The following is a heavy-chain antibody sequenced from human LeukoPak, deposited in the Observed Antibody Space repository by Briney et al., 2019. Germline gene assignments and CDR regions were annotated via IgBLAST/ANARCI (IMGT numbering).Heavy chain of an antibody. J-gene: IGHJ3*02. CDR1: GFAFSTYW. CDR3: ARDNNAAFDI. Sequence: GGSLRLSCTASGFAFSTYWMSWVRQAPGKGLDWVANIKPDGSEQYYVDSVRGRFTVSRDNAKNSLYLQMTSLSAGDTALYYRARDNNAAFDIWGLGTVVTVSS. D-gene: IGHD1-14*01. V-gene: IGHV3-7*04. CDR2: IKPDGSEQ.